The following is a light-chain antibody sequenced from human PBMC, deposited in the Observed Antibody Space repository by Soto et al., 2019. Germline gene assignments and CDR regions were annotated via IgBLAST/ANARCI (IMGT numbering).Light chain of an antibody. V-gene: IGLV1-51*01. Sequence: QSVLTQSPSVSAAPGQKVTISCSGSSSNIGNNYVSWYQQLPGTAPKLLIYDNNKRPSGIPDRFSVSKYGTSGTLDITGLQTGAEADYYCATWDGSLPGEVFGGGTKLTVL. CDR1: SSNIGNNY. CDR2: DNN. CDR3: ATWDGSLPGEV. J-gene: IGLJ2*01.